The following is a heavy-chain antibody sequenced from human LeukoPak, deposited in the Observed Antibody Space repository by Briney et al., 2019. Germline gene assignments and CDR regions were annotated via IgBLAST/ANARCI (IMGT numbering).Heavy chain of an antibody. CDR2: TPYDGNKR. V-gene: IGHV3-30*18. CDR3: AKHAPLNYYYYYYMDV. Sequence: SGGSLRLSCAASGFTFSSYGMHWVRQAPGKGLEWVAVTPYDGNKRYYADSVKGRFTISRDNSKNTLYLQMNSLRAEDTAVYYCAKHAPLNYYYYYYMDVWGKGTTVTVSS. CDR1: GFTFSSYG. J-gene: IGHJ6*03.